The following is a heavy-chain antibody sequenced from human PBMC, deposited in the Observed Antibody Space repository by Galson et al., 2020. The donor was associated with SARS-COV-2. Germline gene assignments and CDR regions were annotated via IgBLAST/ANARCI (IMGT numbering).Heavy chain of an antibody. CDR1: GGSISSYY. CDR3: ARDLGSPPYYYGMDV. Sequence: SETLSLTCTVSGGSISSYYWSWIRQPPGKGLEWIGYIYYSGSTNYNPSLKSRVTISVDTSKNQFSLKLSSVTAADTAVYYCARDLGSPPYYYGMDVWGQVTTVTGSS. V-gene: IGHV4-59*13. CDR2: IYYSGST. J-gene: IGHJ6*02. D-gene: IGHD2-15*01.